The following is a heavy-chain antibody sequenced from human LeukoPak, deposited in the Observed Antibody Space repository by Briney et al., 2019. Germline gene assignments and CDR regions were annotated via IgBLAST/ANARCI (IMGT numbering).Heavy chain of an antibody. D-gene: IGHD6-6*01. CDR2: IPYDGSNK. CDR1: GFTFSSYG. Sequence: PGGSLRLSCAASGFTFSSYGMHWVRQAPGRGLEWVAFIPYDGSNKYYVDSVKGRFTISRDKSKNTLYLQMNSLRAEDTAVYYCARGRPGYYFEHWGQGTLVTVSS. CDR3: ARGRPGYYFEH. V-gene: IGHV3-30*02. J-gene: IGHJ4*02.